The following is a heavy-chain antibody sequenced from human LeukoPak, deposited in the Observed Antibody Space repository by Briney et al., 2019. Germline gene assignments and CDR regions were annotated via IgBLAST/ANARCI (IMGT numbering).Heavy chain of an antibody. CDR2: INHRESS. V-gene: IGHV4-39*01. Sequence: SETLSLTCTVSGDSISSSGYYWGWIRQPPGKGLEWIGNINHRESSKYNPSLESRVTISVDRYKNQFSLKLTSVTAADTAVYYCASLRDIVVVPAAIRGAFDIWGQGTMVTVSS. D-gene: IGHD2-2*01. CDR1: GDSISSSGYY. CDR3: ASLRDIVVVPAAIRGAFDI. J-gene: IGHJ3*02.